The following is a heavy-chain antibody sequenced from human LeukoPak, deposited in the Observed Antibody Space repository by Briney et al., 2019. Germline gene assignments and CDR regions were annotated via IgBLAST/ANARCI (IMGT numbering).Heavy chain of an antibody. Sequence: VASVKVSCKASGYTFTSYYMHWVRQAPGQGLEWMGIINPSGGSTSYAQKFQGRVTMTRDTSTSTVYMELSSLRSEDTAVYYCARGPNDFWSPPPLIAFDIWGQGTMVTVSS. CDR3: ARGPNDFWSPPPLIAFDI. V-gene: IGHV1-46*01. CDR2: INPSGGST. CDR1: GYTFTSYY. J-gene: IGHJ3*02. D-gene: IGHD3-3*01.